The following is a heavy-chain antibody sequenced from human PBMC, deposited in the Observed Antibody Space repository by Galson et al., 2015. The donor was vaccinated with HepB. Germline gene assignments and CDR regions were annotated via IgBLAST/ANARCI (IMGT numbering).Heavy chain of an antibody. V-gene: IGHV3-7*03. CDR3: VRGFALDY. CDR1: GFIFSSNW. D-gene: IGHD3-3*01. J-gene: IGHJ4*02. CDR2: IKADGSEK. Sequence: SLRLSCAVSGFIFSSNWMSWVRQAPGKGLEWVANIKADGSEKYYVDSVKGRFTISRDNAKNSVYLQMNSLRAEDVAVYYCVRGFALDYWGQGTLVTVSS.